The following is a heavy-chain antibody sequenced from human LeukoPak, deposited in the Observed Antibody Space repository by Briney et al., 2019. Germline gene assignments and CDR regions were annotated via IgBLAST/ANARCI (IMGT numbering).Heavy chain of an antibody. V-gene: IGHV3-21*04. Sequence: GGSLRLSCAASGFTFSSYSMNWVRQAPGKGLEWVSSISSSSSYIYYADSVKGRFTISRDNSKNTLYLQMNSLRAEDTAVYYCAKEGPTVGYFDYWGQGTLVTVSS. CDR2: ISSSSSYI. D-gene: IGHD1-26*01. CDR1: GFTFSSYS. J-gene: IGHJ4*02. CDR3: AKEGPTVGYFDY.